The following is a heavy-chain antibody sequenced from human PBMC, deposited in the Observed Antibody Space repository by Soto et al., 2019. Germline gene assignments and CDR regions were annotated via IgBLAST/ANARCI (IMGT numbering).Heavy chain of an antibody. CDR3: ASGATVPTKFDY. CDR2: IYYSGST. CDR1: GGSISSGDYY. V-gene: IGHV4-30-4*01. J-gene: IGHJ4*02. D-gene: IGHD3-10*01. Sequence: QVQLQESGPGLVKPSQTLSLTCTVSGGSISSGDYYWSWIRQPPGEGLEWIGYIYYSGSTYYNPSLKRRGTISVDTSKNQFSLKLSSVTAADTAVYYCASGATVPTKFDYWGQGTLVTVSS.